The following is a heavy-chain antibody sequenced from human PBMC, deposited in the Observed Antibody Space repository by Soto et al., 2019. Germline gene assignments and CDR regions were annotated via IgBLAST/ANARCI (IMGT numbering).Heavy chain of an antibody. CDR3: TRTYYYDSSGYCLCDY. J-gene: IGHJ4*02. D-gene: IGHD3-22*01. Sequence: VGSLRLSCAASGFTFSNAWMSWVRQAPGKGLEWVGRIKSKTDGGTTDYAAPVKGRFTISRDDSKNTLYLQMNSLKTEDTAVYYCTRTYYYDSSGYCLCDYWGQGTLVTVSS. CDR1: GFTFSNAW. CDR2: IKSKTDGGTT. V-gene: IGHV3-15*01.